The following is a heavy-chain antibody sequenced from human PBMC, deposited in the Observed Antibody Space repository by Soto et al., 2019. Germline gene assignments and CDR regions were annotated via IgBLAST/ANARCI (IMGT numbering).Heavy chain of an antibody. Sequence: GGSLRLSCAASGFTFSGYAMHWVRQAPGKGLEYVSGITTNGGNTYYADSVKGRFTISRDNTRNTLYLQMGSLRTDDMAVYYCARGRRLYYGGDSSPLDCWGQGTLVTVSS. CDR2: ITTNGGNT. CDR1: GFTFSGYA. CDR3: ARGRRLYYGGDSSPLDC. D-gene: IGHD2-21*01. V-gene: IGHV3-64*02. J-gene: IGHJ4*02.